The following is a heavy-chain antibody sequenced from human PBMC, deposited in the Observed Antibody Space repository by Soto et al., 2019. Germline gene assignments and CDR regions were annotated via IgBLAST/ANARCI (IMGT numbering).Heavy chain of an antibody. Sequence: EEQLVESGGDLVQPGGSLRLSCAASGFTVSNNSMSWVRQAPGKWLERVSLIYSGGSTYYADSVKGRFTSSRDSSKNTLYLQKNSLRAEDTAMYYCAAYSHKGYWGQGTLVTVSS. J-gene: IGHJ4*02. CDR1: GFTVSNNS. CDR3: AAYSHKGY. V-gene: IGHV3-66*01. D-gene: IGHD3-16*01. CDR2: IYSGGST.